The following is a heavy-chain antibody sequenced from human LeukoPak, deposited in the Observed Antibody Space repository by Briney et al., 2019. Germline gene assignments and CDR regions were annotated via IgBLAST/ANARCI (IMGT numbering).Heavy chain of an antibody. CDR1: GGSISSYY. V-gene: IGHV4-59*01. J-gene: IGHJ2*01. CDR3: AREYGSVSSGWYAYFDL. Sequence: PSETLSLTCTVSGGSISSYYWSWIRQPPGKGLEWIGYIYYSGSTNYNPSLKSRVTISVDTSKNQFSLKLSSVTAADTAVYYCAREYGSVSSGWYAYFDLWGRGTLVTVSS. D-gene: IGHD6-19*01. CDR2: IYYSGST.